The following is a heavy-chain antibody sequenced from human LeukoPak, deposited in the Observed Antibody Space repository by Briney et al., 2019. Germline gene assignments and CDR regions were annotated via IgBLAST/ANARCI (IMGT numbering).Heavy chain of an antibody. D-gene: IGHD3-3*01. CDR3: ARLALRLLEGPFDP. CDR1: GDSISSGSYY. J-gene: IGHJ5*02. V-gene: IGHV4-61*02. CDR2: IYINGST. Sequence: SETLSLTCTVSGDSISSGSYYWSWIRQPAGKGLEWIGRIYINGSTYYNPSLKSRVTISVDTSKNEFSLKLSSVIAADTAVYYCARLALRLLEGPFDPWGQGTLVTVSS.